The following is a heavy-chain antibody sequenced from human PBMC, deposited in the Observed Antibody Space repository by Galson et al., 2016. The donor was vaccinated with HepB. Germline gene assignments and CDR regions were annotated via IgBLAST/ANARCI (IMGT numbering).Heavy chain of an antibody. CDR3: AGSSVLLWFREDQDAFDV. V-gene: IGHV1-46*01. Sequence: SVKVSCKASGYTFTSYYMHWVRQAPGQGLEWMGIINPSVGSTSYAQKFQGRVTMTRDTSTSTDYMELGSLRSEDTAVYYCAGSSVLLWFREDQDAFDVWGQGTMVTVSS. CDR2: INPSVGST. J-gene: IGHJ3*01. D-gene: IGHD3-10*01. CDR1: GYTFTSYY.